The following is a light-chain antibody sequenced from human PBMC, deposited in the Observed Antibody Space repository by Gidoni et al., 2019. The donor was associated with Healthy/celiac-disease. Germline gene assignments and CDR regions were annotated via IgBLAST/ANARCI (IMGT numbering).Light chain of an antibody. Sequence: SYEPTQQPSLPVSPGQTASITCSGDKLGDKYACWYQHKPGQSPVLVIYQDSKRPSGIPERFSGSNSGNTAALTISGTQAMDEADYYCQAWDSSTVVFGGGTKLTVL. CDR2: QDS. J-gene: IGLJ2*01. CDR3: QAWDSSTVV. V-gene: IGLV3-1*01. CDR1: KLGDKY.